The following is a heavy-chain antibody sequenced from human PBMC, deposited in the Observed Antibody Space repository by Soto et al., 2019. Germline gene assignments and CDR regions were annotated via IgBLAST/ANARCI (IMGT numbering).Heavy chain of an antibody. CDR3: ARAEDIVVVPAAISYYYYGMDV. V-gene: IGHV3-21*01. J-gene: IGHJ6*02. CDR2: ISSSSSYI. Sequence: GGSLRLSCAASGFTFSSYSMNWVRQAPGKGLEWVSSISSSSSYIYYADSVKGRFTISRDNAKNSLYLQMNSLRAEDTAVYYCARAEDIVVVPAAISYYYYGMDVWGQGTTVTV. CDR1: GFTFSSYS. D-gene: IGHD2-2*01.